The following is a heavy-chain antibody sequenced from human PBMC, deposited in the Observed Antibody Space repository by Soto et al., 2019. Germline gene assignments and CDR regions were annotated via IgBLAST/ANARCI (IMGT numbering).Heavy chain of an antibody. CDR1: GYSFTSYW. D-gene: IGHD3-3*01. J-gene: IGHJ6*02. CDR2: IYPGDSDT. Sequence: PGESLKISCKGSGYSFTSYWIGWVRQMPGKGLEWMGIIYPGDSDTRYSPSFQGQVTISADKSISTAYLQWSSLKASDTAMYYCARRLPERDYDFWSRYYYYGMDFWGQGTTVPVAS. V-gene: IGHV5-51*01. CDR3: ARRLPERDYDFWSRYYYYGMDF.